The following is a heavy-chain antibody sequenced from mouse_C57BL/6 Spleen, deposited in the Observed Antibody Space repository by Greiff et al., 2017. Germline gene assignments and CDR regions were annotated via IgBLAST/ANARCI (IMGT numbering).Heavy chain of an antibody. Sequence: LVESGAELVKPGASVKISCKASGYAFSSYWMNWVKQRPGKGLEWIGQIYPGDGDTNYNGKFKGKATLTADKSSSTAYMQLSSLTSEDSAVYFCARAQATDFDYGGQGTTRTVSS. CDR2: IYPGDGDT. CDR1: GYAFSSYW. D-gene: IGHD3-2*02. CDR3: ARAQATDFDY. V-gene: IGHV1-80*01. J-gene: IGHJ2*01.